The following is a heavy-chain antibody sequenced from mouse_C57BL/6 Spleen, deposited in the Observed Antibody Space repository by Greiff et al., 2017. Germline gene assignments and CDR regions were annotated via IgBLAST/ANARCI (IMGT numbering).Heavy chain of an antibody. CDR2: INPNNGGT. D-gene: IGHD2-1*01. Sequence: EVQLQQSGPELVKPGASVKISCKASGYTFTDYYMNWVKQSHGKSLEWIGDINPNNGGTSYNQKFKGKATLTVDKSSSTAYMELRSLTSEDSAVYYCARERDLLRYFDVWGTGTTVTVSS. J-gene: IGHJ1*03. V-gene: IGHV1-26*01. CDR1: GYTFTDYY. CDR3: ARERDLLRYFDV.